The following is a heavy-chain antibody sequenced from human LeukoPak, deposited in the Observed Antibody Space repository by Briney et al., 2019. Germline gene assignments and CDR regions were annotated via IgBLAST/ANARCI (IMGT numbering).Heavy chain of an antibody. CDR1: GGSISSHY. CDR2: IYYSGST. CDR3: ARAGDDSSGSYYFDY. V-gene: IGHV4-59*08. Sequence: SETLSLTCTVSGGSISSHYWSWIRQPPGKGLEWIGYIYYSGSTNYDPSLKSRVTISVDTSKNQFSLKLSSVTAADTAVYYCARAGDDSSGSYYFDYWGQGTLVTVSS. J-gene: IGHJ4*02. D-gene: IGHD3-22*01.